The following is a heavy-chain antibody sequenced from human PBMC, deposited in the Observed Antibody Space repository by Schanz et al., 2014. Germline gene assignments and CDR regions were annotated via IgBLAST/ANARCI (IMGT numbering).Heavy chain of an antibody. V-gene: IGHV3-48*04. Sequence: EVQLVESGGGWVQPGGSLRLSCAASGFTFSDYSMNWVRQAPGKGPEYVSYISSGGTTTYHSDSVKGRFTISRDSAENSLYLQMNSLRPEDTAVYYCAKYRGYYRVSGSYRELEYWGQGTLVTVSS. CDR2: ISSGGTTT. CDR1: GFTFSDYS. J-gene: IGHJ4*02. D-gene: IGHD3-10*01. CDR3: AKYRGYYRVSGSYRELEY.